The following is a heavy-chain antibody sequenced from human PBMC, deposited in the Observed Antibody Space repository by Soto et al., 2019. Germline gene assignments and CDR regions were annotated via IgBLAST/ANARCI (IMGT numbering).Heavy chain of an antibody. CDR3: ARGGDNYYDSSGYLTWFDP. V-gene: IGHV1-69*13. Sequence: SVKVSCKASGGTFSSYAISWVRQAPGQGLEWMGGIIPIFGTANYAQKFQGRVTITADESTSTAYMELSSLRSEDTAVYYCARGGDNYYDSSGYLTWFDPWGQGTLVTVSS. J-gene: IGHJ5*02. D-gene: IGHD3-22*01. CDR1: GGTFSSYA. CDR2: IIPIFGTA.